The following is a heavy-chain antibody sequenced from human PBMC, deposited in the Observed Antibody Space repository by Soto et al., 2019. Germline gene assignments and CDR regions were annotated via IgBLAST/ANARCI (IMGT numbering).Heavy chain of an antibody. V-gene: IGHV3-30*18. D-gene: IGHD6-13*01. Sequence: QVQVVESGGGVVQPGGSLRLSCAASNFSLSPFGMHWVRQAPGKGLEWVAIILYDGTEKYYGDSVKGRFTISRDNSKNTVYLEMKTVRVEDTAVYFCAKDLFPRIEAAGIGAGFDFRGQGTLVTVSS. CDR1: NFSLSPFG. J-gene: IGHJ4*02. CDR3: AKDLFPRIEAAGIGAGFDF. CDR2: ILYDGTEK.